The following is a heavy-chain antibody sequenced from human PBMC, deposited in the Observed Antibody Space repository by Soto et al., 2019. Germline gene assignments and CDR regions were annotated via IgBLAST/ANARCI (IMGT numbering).Heavy chain of an antibody. CDR2: IKSKTDGGTT. J-gene: IGHJ3*02. CDR3: TTDPSVRNYYDSSGWAFDI. D-gene: IGHD3-22*01. Sequence: EVQLVESGGGLVKPGGSLRLSCAASGFTFSNAWMNWVRQAPGKGLEWVGRIKSKTDGGTTDYAAPVKGRFTISRDDSKNTLYLQMNSLKTEDTAVYYCTTDPSVRNYYDSSGWAFDIWGQGTMVTVSS. V-gene: IGHV3-15*07. CDR1: GFTFSNAW.